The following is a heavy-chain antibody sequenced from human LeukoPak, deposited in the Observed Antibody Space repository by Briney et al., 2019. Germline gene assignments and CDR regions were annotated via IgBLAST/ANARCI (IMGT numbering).Heavy chain of an antibody. Sequence: PSETLSLTCTVSGGSISSDYWSWIRQPPGKGLEWIGYIYYSGSTNYNPSLKSRVTISVDTSKNQFSLKLSSVTAADTAVYYCARDSGDWFDPWGQGTLVTVSS. D-gene: IGHD2-21*01. V-gene: IGHV4-59*01. J-gene: IGHJ5*02. CDR3: ARDSGDWFDP. CDR1: GGSISSDY. CDR2: IYYSGST.